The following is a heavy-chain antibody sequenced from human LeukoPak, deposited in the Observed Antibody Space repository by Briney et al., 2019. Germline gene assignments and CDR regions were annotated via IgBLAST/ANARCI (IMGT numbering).Heavy chain of an antibody. CDR2: INHSGST. J-gene: IGHJ6*02. D-gene: IGHD5-18*01. CDR3: ARGPFYSYGRYYCYYYGMDV. V-gene: IGHV4-34*01. Sequence: PSETLSLTCAVYGGSFSGYYWSWIRQPPGKGLEWIGEINHSGSTNYNPSLKSRVTISVDTSKNQFSLKLSSVTAADTAVYYCARGPFYSYGRYYCYYYGMDVWGQGTTVTVSS. CDR1: GGSFSGYY.